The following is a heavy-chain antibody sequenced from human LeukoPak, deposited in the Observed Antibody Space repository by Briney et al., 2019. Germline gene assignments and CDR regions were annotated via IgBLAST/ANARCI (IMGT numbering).Heavy chain of an antibody. J-gene: IGHJ4*02. V-gene: IGHV3-30*18. D-gene: IGHD5-18*01. CDR2: ISYDGSNK. Sequence: PGGSLRLSCAASGFTFSSYGMHWVRQAPGKGLEWVAVISYDGSNKYYADSVKGRFTISRDNSKNTLYLQMNSLRAEDTAVYYCAKEGRPYSYGPPYYFDYWGQGTLVTVSS. CDR3: AKEGRPYSYGPPYYFDY. CDR1: GFTFSSYG.